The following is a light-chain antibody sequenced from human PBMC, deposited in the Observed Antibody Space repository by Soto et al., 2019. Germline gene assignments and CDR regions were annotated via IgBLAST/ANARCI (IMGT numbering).Light chain of an antibody. Sequence: EIVLTQSPGTLSLSPGERATLSCRASQTVSSSYLAWYQQKPGQAPRLLIYGASTRATGIPGRFSGSASGTTYPHTNSRLVPEVFAVFKCKKSAPSPVYIFGQGTNREIK. CDR2: GAS. CDR1: QTVSSSY. V-gene: IGKV3-20*01. CDR3: KKSAPSPVYI. J-gene: IGKJ2*01.